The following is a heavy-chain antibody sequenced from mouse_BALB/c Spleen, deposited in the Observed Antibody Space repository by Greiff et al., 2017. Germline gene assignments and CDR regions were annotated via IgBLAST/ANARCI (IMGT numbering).Heavy chain of an antibody. V-gene: IGHV3-2*02. CDR1: GYSITSDYA. CDR2: ISYSGST. J-gene: IGHJ1*01. Sequence: EVKLMESGPGLVKPSQSLSLTCTVTGYSITSDYAWNWIRQFPGNKLEWMGYISYSGSTSYNPSLKSRISITRDTSKNQFFLQLNSVTTEDTATYYCARSPYYGSSYWYFDVWGAGTTVTVSS. D-gene: IGHD1-1*01. CDR3: ARSPYYGSSYWYFDV.